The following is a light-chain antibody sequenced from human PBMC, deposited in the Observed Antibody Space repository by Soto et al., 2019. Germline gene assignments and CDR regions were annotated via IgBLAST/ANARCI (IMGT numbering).Light chain of an antibody. J-gene: IGKJ1*01. V-gene: IGKV4-1*01. CDR1: QSILYSSNNKNY. Sequence: DIVMTQSPDSLAVSLGERATINCKSSQSILYSSNNKNYLAWYQQKPGQPPKLLIYRASTRESGVPDRFSGSGSGTDFTLTISSLQAGDVAVYYCQQYYDAPQTFGQGTKVEIK. CDR2: RAS. CDR3: QQYYDAPQT.